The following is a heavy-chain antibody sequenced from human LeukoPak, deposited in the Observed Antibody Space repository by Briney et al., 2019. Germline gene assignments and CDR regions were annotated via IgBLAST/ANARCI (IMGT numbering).Heavy chain of an antibody. CDR3: ASGVTTVAYV. Sequence: AAVQVSCKASGYTFTSYDINWVRQATGQGLEWMGWMNPNSGNTGYAQKFQGRVTMIRNTSICTAYMERSSLRSEYTAVYYCASGVTTVAYVWGQGTLVTVSS. D-gene: IGHD4-17*01. CDR1: GYTFTSYD. J-gene: IGHJ4*02. V-gene: IGHV1-8*01. CDR2: MNPNSGNT.